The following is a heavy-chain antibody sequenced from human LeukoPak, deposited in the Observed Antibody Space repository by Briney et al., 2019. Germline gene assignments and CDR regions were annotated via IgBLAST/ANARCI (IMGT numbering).Heavy chain of an antibody. CDR3: ATLTRLIVGATPGDY. D-gene: IGHD1-26*01. CDR1: GYTLTELS. CDR2: FDPEDGET. J-gene: IGHJ4*02. V-gene: IGHV1-24*01. Sequence: ASVKVSCKVSGYTLTELSMHWVRQAPGKGLEWMGGFDPEDGETIYAQKIQGRVTMTEDTSTDTAYMELSSLRSEDTAVYYCATLTRLIVGATPGDYWGQGTLVTVSS.